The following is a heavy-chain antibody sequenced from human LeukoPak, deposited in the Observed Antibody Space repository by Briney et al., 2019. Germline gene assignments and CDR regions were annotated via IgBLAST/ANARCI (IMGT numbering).Heavy chain of an antibody. V-gene: IGHV3-23*01. J-gene: IGHJ4*02. CDR1: GFTSSNAW. Sequence: GGSLRLSCTASGFTSSNAWMTWVRQAPGKGLEWLSYISGSGGSTYYADSVKGRFTISRDNSENTLYLQMSSLRAEDTALYFCAKRVGTYHFDSWGQGTLVTVSS. CDR3: AKRVGTYHFDS. D-gene: IGHD1-26*01. CDR2: ISGSGGST.